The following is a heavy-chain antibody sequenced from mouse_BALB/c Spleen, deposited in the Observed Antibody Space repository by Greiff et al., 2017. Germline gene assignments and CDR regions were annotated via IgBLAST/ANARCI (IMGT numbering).Heavy chain of an antibody. D-gene: IGHD1-1*01. CDR2: IYPGNSDT. CDR3: TRRATVGATDY. V-gene: IGHV1-5*01. Sequence: EVQLQQSGTVLARPGASVKMSCKASGYTFTSYWMHWVKQRPGQGLEWIGAIYPGNSDTSYNQKFKGKAKLTAVTSTSTAYMELSSLTNEDSAVYYCTRRATVGATDYWGQGTTLTVSS. J-gene: IGHJ2*01. CDR1: GYTFTSYW.